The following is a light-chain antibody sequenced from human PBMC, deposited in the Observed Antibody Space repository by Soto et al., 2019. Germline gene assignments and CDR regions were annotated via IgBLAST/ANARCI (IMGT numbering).Light chain of an antibody. V-gene: IGKV1-39*01. Sequence: DIQMTQSPSSLSASVGDRVTVTCRASQNISNSLNWYQQKPGEAPRVLIYAASNLQSGVPSRFSGSGSGTEFTLTISGLQPDDFATYYCQHSWTFGQGTKVDIK. J-gene: IGKJ1*01. CDR3: QHSWT. CDR2: AAS. CDR1: QNISNS.